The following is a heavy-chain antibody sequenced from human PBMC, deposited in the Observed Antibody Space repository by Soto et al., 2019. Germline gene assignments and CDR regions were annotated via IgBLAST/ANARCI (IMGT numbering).Heavy chain of an antibody. CDR3: ARDTATAIPTSWFDP. CDR1: GGTFSSYA. D-gene: IGHD2-2*02. J-gene: IGHJ5*02. Sequence: SVKVSCKASGGTFSSYAISWVRQAPGQGLEWMGGIIPIFGTAKYAQKFQGRVTITADKSTSTAYMELSSLRSEDTAVYYCARDTATAIPTSWFDPWGQGTLVTVSS. CDR2: IIPIFGTA. V-gene: IGHV1-69*06.